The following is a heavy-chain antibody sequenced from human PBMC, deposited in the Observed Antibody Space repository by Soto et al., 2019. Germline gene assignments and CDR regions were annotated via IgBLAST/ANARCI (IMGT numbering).Heavy chain of an antibody. Sequence: QVQLQESGPGLVKPSETLSLSCTVSGGSISSYYWSWFRQSPGKRMEWIGYVHHSWGSSYNPSLQRRVAISLDTSKSQFSLKVTSVTATDTPVYYCARQGFGPLHGLVDVWGQGTTVNVSS. V-gene: IGHV4-59*08. J-gene: IGHJ6*02. CDR2: VHHSWGS. CDR1: GGSISSYY. CDR3: ARQGFGPLHGLVDV. D-gene: IGHD3-10*01.